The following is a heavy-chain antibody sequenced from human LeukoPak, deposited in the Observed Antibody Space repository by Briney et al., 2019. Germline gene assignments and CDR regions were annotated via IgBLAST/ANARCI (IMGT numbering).Heavy chain of an antibody. V-gene: IGHV3-53*01. Sequence: GGSLRLSCAASGFTFSSYAMGWVRQAPGKGLEWVSVIYSGGSTYYADSVKGRFTISRDNSKNTLYLQMNSLRAEDTAVYYCAREGGIYDLDYWGQGTLVTVSS. CDR1: GFTFSSYA. CDR3: AREGGIYDLDY. J-gene: IGHJ4*02. D-gene: IGHD3-16*01. CDR2: IYSGGST.